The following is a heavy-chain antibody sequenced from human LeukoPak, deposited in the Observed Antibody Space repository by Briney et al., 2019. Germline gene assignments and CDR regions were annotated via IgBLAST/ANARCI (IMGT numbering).Heavy chain of an antibody. D-gene: IGHD2-15*01. CDR2: IIPIFGTA. CDR3: ASPHCSGGSCYLSEYFQH. CDR1: GGTFSSYA. J-gene: IGHJ1*01. Sequence: SVKVSCKASGGTFSSYAISWVRQAPGQGLEWMGGIIPIFGTANYAQKFQGRVTITTDESTSTAYMEPSSLRSEDTAVYYCASPHCSGGSCYLSEYFQHWGQGTLVTVSS. V-gene: IGHV1-69*05.